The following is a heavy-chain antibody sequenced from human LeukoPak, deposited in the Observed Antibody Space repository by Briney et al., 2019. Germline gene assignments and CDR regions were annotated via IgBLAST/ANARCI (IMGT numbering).Heavy chain of an antibody. Sequence: GASVTVSCKASGYSFTNYYIHWVRQAPGQGLEWMGRINPSSGGTNYVQKFQGRVTTTRDTSITTAYMELTSLRSDDTAVYYCASGTTERIDYWGQGTLVTVSS. CDR1: GYSFTNYY. V-gene: IGHV1-2*06. CDR3: ASGTTERIDY. J-gene: IGHJ4*02. CDR2: INPSSGGT. D-gene: IGHD1-1*01.